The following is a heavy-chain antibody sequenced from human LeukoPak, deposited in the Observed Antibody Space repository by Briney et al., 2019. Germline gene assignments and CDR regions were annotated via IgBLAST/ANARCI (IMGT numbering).Heavy chain of an antibody. CDR3: ARGRFTTGWYPDYFDL. CDR1: GFTLGSYW. CDR2: IKQDGGGE. Sequence: GGSLRLSCEASGFTLGSYWMGWVRRAPGEGLEWVANIKQDGGGEYYVDSVKGRFTISRDNAKNSVYLQMSSLRGEDTALYFCARGRFTTGWYPDYFDLWGQGTLVTVSS. D-gene: IGHD6-19*01. V-gene: IGHV3-7*01. J-gene: IGHJ4*02.